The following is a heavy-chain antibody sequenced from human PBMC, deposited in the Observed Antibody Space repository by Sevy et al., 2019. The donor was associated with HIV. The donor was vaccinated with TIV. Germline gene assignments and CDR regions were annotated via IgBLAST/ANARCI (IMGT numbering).Heavy chain of an antibody. V-gene: IGHV4-59*08. D-gene: IGHD1-26*01. CDR1: GGSITSLY. CDR2: IYYNGHN. J-gene: IGHJ4*02. CDR3: AGENAWGRGYS. Sequence: SETLSLTCTVSGGSITSLYWNWIRQPPGKGLEWIANIYYNGHNNYKPSLKSRVTLSLDTSKNQFCLRLGSVTAADTAMYYCAGENAWGRGYSWGQGTLVTVSS.